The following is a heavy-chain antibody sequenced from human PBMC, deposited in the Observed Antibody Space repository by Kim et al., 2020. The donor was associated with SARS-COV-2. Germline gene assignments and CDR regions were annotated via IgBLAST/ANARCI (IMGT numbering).Heavy chain of an antibody. CDR2: IWYDGSNK. J-gene: IGHJ4*02. V-gene: IGHV3-33*01. CDR3: ARDLRSGYLSYFDY. CDR1: GFTFSSYG. Sequence: GGSLRLSCAASGFTFSSYGMHWVRQAPGKGLEWVAVIWYDGSNKYYADSVKGRFTISRDNSKNTLYLQMNSLRAEDTAVYYCARDLRSGYLSYFDYWGQGTLVTVSS. D-gene: IGHD3-22*01.